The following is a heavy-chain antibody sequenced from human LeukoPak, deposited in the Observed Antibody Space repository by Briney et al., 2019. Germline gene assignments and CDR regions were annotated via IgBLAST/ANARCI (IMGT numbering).Heavy chain of an antibody. J-gene: IGHJ4*02. D-gene: IGHD3-10*01. CDR1: CGSISSSDYL. Sequence: PSETLSLTCTVFCGSISSSDYLWAWIRQPPGKGLELIGNIRYPGSTYYNPSLQSRVTISVDTSKNQFSLKLISVTAADTAVYYCLRSHGAHWGQGTLVTVSS. V-gene: IGHV4-39*01. CDR2: IRYPGST. CDR3: LRSHGAH.